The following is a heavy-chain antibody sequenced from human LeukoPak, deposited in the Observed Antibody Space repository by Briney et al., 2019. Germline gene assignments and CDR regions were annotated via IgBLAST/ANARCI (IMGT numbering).Heavy chain of an antibody. V-gene: IGHV4-39*01. CDR3: ARTGSLGYCSGGSCFDY. CDR1: GGSISSYY. J-gene: IGHJ4*02. D-gene: IGHD2-15*01. CDR2: IYYDGST. Sequence: SETLSLTCTVSGGSISSYYWGWIRQPPGKGLGWIGSIYYDGSTYYNPSLKSRVTISVDTSKNQFSLKLSSVTATDTAVYYCARTGSLGYCSGGSCFDYWGQGTLVTVSS.